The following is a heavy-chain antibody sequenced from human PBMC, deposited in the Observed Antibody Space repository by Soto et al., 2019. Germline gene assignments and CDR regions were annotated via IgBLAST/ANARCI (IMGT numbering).Heavy chain of an antibody. CDR3: AGGPYQLLSTRFGC. D-gene: IGHD2-2*01. J-gene: IGHJ4*02. V-gene: IGHV5-51*01. CDR2: VYPGDSDT. CDR1: GYSFTSYW. Sequence: PGESLKISCKGSGYSFTSYWIGWVRQMPGKGLEWMGIVYPGDSDTRYSPSFQGQVTISADKSISAAYLQWSSLKASDTAMYYRAGGPYQLLSTRFGCWRQGSLVTVSS.